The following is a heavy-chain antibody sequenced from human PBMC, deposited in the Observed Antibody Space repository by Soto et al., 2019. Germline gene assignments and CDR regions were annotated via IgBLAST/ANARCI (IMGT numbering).Heavy chain of an antibody. V-gene: IGHV3-30-3*01. CDR2: IRYDGNTK. Sequence: RLSCVGSGFTFSRSAMHWVRQAPGKGLEWAAVIRYDGNTKYYADSVKGRFTISRDNSKNTLYLQMSDLRADDTAVYYCVRGSVGKPAEPYYFDSWGQGTLVTVSS. J-gene: IGHJ4*02. D-gene: IGHD2-15*01. CDR1: GFTFSRSA. CDR3: VRGSVGKPAEPYYFDS.